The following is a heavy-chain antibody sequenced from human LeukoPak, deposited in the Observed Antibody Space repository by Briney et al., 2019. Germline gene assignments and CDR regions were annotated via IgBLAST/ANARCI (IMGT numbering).Heavy chain of an antibody. CDR3: ARVRRYCSGGSRSYYFDY. CDR1: GYTFTGYY. J-gene: IGHJ4*02. CDR2: INPNSGGT. D-gene: IGHD2-15*01. Sequence: ASVKVSCKASGYTFTGYYMHWVRQAPGQGLEWLGWINPNSGGTNYAQKFQGRVTMTRDTSISTAYMELSRLRSDDTAVYYCARVRRYCSGGSRSYYFDYWGQGTLVTVSS. V-gene: IGHV1-2*02.